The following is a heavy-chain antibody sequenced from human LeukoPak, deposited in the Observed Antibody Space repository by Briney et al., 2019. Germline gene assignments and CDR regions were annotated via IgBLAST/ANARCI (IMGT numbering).Heavy chain of an antibody. V-gene: IGHV3-23*01. CDR3: ANLDYGDFDAFDI. J-gene: IGHJ3*02. Sequence: GGSLGLSCAASGFTFSSYAMSWVRQAPGKGLEWVSAISGSGGSTYYADSVKGRFTISRDNSKNTLYLQMNSLRAEDTAVYYCANLDYGDFDAFDIWGQGTMVTVSS. D-gene: IGHD4-17*01. CDR1: GFTFSSYA. CDR2: ISGSGGST.